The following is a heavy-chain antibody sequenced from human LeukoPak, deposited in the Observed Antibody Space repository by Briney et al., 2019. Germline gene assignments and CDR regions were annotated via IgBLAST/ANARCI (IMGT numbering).Heavy chain of an antibody. J-gene: IGHJ4*02. Sequence: SETLSLTCAVYGGSFSGYYWSWIRQPPGKGLEWIGEINHSGSTNYNPFLKSRVTISVDTSKNQFSLKLSSVTAADTAVYYCARGRRHHYYDSSGYYVYWGQGTLVTVSS. CDR2: INHSGST. V-gene: IGHV4-34*01. CDR3: ARGRRHHYYDSSGYYVY. CDR1: GGSFSGYY. D-gene: IGHD3-22*01.